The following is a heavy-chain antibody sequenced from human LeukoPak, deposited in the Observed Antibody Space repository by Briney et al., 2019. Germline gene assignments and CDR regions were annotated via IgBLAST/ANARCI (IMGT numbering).Heavy chain of an antibody. CDR1: GGTFSSYA. J-gene: IGHJ6*03. CDR2: IIPILGIA. CDR3: ARDLSVTTVPYYYYMDV. V-gene: IGHV1-69*04. Sequence: SVKVSCKASGGTFSSYAISWVRQAPGQGLKWMGRIIPILGIANYAQKFQGRVTITADKSTSTAYMELSSLRSEDTAVYYCARDLSVTTVPYYYYMDVWGKGTTVTVSS. D-gene: IGHD4-17*01.